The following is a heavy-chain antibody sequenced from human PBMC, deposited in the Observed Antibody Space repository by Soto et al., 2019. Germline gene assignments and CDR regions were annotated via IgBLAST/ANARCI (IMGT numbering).Heavy chain of an antibody. V-gene: IGHV3-21*01. Sequence: EVQLVESGGGLVKPGGSLRLSCAASGFTFSSYSMNWVRQAPGKGLEWVSSISSSSSYIYYADSVKGRFTISRDNAXNXLXXQQNSRRAEDTAVYYCAREVYDFWSGYYPRGPFDYWGQGTLVTVSS. CDR1: GFTFSSYS. CDR3: AREVYDFWSGYYPRGPFDY. J-gene: IGHJ4*02. D-gene: IGHD3-3*01. CDR2: ISSSSSYI.